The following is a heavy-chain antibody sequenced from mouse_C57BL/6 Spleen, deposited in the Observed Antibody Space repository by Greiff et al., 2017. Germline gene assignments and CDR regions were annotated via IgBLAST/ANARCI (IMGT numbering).Heavy chain of an antibody. CDR3: ARQADYGNAMDY. CDR1: GYTFTSYG. CDR2: IYPRSGNT. J-gene: IGHJ4*01. Sequence: QVQLQQSGAELARPGASVKLSCKASGYTFTSYGISWVKQRTGQGLEWIGEIYPRSGNTYYNEKFKGKATLTADKSSSTAYMELRILTSEDSAVYFCARQADYGNAMDYWGQGTSVTVSS. V-gene: IGHV1-81*01. D-gene: IGHD2-1*01.